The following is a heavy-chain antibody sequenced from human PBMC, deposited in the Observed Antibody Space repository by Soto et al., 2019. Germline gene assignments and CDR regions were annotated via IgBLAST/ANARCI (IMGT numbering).Heavy chain of an antibody. CDR2: INPSGGST. D-gene: IGHD5-18*01. CDR1: GYTFTSCY. J-gene: IGHJ4*02. Sequence: ASVKVSCKASGYTFTSCYMHWVRQAPGQGLEWMGIINPSGGSTSYAQKFQGRVTMTRDTSTSTVYMELSSPRSEDTAVYYCARGHRSALAMAGWGQGTLVTVSA. CDR3: ARGHRSALAMAG. V-gene: IGHV1-46*01.